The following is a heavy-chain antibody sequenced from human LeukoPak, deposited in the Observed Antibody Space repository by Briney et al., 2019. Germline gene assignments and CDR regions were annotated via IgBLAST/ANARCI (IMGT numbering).Heavy chain of an antibody. CDR3: ARVSRVTGWLQLVNGYFDY. V-gene: IGHV1-46*01. Sequence: ASVKVSCKASGYTFTGHYIHWVRQAPGQGLEWMGIINPSGGSTSYAQKSQGRVTMTRDMSTSTVYMELSSLRSEDTAVYYCARVSRVTGWLQLVNGYFDYWGQGTLVTVSS. CDR2: INPSGGST. J-gene: IGHJ4*02. D-gene: IGHD5-24*01. CDR1: GYTFTGHY.